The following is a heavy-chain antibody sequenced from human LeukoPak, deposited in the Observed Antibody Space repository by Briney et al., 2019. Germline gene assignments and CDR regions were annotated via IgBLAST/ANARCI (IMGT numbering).Heavy chain of an antibody. CDR1: VGSIRTSRYY. D-gene: IGHD3-10*01. CDR3: ATHDEGSYFES. CDR2: IDYFGSA. V-gene: IGHV4-39*01. J-gene: IGHJ4*02. Sequence: PSETLSLTCAVSVGSIRTSRYYWGWIRQSPGKGLEWIGSIDYFGSAYYRPSLLSRATISIDTSKKQISLTLTSVTATDTGLYYCATHDEGSYFESWGQGTLVTVSS.